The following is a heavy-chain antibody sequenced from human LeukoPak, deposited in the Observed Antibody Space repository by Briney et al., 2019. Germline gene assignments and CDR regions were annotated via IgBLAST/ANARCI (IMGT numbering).Heavy chain of an antibody. V-gene: IGHV1-46*01. D-gene: IGHD1-26*01. J-gene: IGHJ4*02. CDR2: INPSGGST. CDR3: ARERGGLVGATYVFDY. Sequence: ASVKVSCKASGYTFTSYYMHWVRQAPGQGLEWMGIINPSGGSTSYAQKFQGRVTMTRDTSTSTVYMELSSLRSEDMAVYYCARERGGLVGATYVFDYWGQGTLVTVSS. CDR1: GYTFTSYY.